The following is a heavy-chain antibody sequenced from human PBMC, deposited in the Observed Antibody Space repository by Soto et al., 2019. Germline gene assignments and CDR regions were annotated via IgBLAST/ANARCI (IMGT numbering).Heavy chain of an antibody. CDR3: DREKWLVSRNDPFDI. J-gene: IGHJ3*02. D-gene: IGHD6-19*01. CDR2: INPNGGST. CDR1: GYTFINYY. V-gene: IGHV1-46*01. Sequence: QVQLVQSGAEVKKPGASVKVSCKASGYTFINYYMHWVRQAPGQGLEWMGIINPNGGSTTYAQKFQGRVSLTMDTSTNTVNMELSSIRSEETAVYYCDREKWLVSRNDPFDIWGQGTMVTVSS.